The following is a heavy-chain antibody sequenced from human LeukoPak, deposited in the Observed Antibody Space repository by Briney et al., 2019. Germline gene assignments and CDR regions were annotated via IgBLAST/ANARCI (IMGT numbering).Heavy chain of an antibody. CDR1: GDSISSSNYY. V-gene: IGHV4-39*07. J-gene: IGHJ6*03. D-gene: IGHD6-13*01. Sequence: SETLSLTCTVSGDSISSSNYYWGWIRQPPGKGVEWIGSIYYSGNTYYNPSLKSRVTISVDTSKNQFSLKLSSVTAADTAVYYCATHSSSWHPDMDVWGKGTTVTISS. CDR2: IYYSGNT. CDR3: ATHSSSWHPDMDV.